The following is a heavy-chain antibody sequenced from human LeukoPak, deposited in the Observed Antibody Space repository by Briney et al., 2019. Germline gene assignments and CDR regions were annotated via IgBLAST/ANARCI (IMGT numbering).Heavy chain of an antibody. CDR2: IRSSGGGT. D-gene: IGHD5-12*01. CDR3: VPPPGWLRDFDY. V-gene: IGHV3-64D*06. J-gene: IGHJ4*02. Sequence: PGGSLRLSCSASGFTFSSYAMHWVRQAPGKGLEYVSAIRSSGGGTYYADSVKGRFTISRDNSRNTLYLQMSSLRAEDTAVYYCVPPPGWLRDFDYWGQGTLVTVSS. CDR1: GFTFSSYA.